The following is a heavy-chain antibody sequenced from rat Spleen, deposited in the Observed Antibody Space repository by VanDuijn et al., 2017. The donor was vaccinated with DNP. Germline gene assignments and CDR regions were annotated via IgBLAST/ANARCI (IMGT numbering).Heavy chain of an antibody. CDR1: GFTFSDYN. D-gene: IGHD1-4*01. CDR3: AGRPPPTRGPFDY. Sequence: EVQLVESGGGLVQPGRSLKLSCAASGFTFSDYNMAWVRQAPKKGLEWVATISYDGSSTYYRDSVKGRFIISRNNAKSTLYLQMDSLRSDDTATYYCAGRPPPTRGPFDYWGQGVTVTVSS. V-gene: IGHV5-7*01. CDR2: ISYDGSST. J-gene: IGHJ2*01.